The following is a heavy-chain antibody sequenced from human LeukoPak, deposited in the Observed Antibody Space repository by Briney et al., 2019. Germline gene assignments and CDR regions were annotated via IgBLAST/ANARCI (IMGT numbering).Heavy chain of an antibody. V-gene: IGHV3-21*04. J-gene: IGHJ4*02. CDR1: GFTFSSYS. CDR2: ISSSSSYI. D-gene: IGHD3-3*01. CDR3: AKDMTDFWSEYYFDY. Sequence: PGGSLRLSCAASGFTFSSYSMNWVRQAPGKGLEWVSSISSSSSYIYYADSVKGRFTISRDNAKNSLYLQMNSLRAEDTALYYCAKDMTDFWSEYYFDYWGQGTLVTVSS.